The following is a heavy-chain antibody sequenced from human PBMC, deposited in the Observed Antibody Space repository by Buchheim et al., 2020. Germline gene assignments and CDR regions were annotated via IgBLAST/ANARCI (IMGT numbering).Heavy chain of an antibody. CDR3: AGQHSSSWSAFDS. Sequence: QVQLQESGPGLVKPSETLSLTCTISGGSLSSYYWSWIRQPPGKGLEWIGYIYSGGNTNYNPSLKSRITISGDASKHQFSLRVTSVTAADTAVYYCAGQHSSSWSAFDSWGQGT. J-gene: IGHJ4*02. CDR2: IYSGGNT. D-gene: IGHD6-13*01. V-gene: IGHV4-59*08. CDR1: GGSLSSYY.